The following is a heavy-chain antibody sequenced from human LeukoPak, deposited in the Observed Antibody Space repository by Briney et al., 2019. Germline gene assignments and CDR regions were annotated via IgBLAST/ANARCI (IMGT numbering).Heavy chain of an antibody. CDR2: INPNSGGT. Sequence: GASVKVSCKASGYTFTGYYMHWVRQAPGQGLEWMGWINPNSGGTNYAQKFQGRVTMTRDTSISTAYMELSRLRSDDTAVYYCARVGVGNNWNYELGAFDLWGQGTMVTVSS. V-gene: IGHV1-2*02. J-gene: IGHJ3*01. CDR1: GYTFTGYY. CDR3: ARVGVGNNWNYELGAFDL. D-gene: IGHD1-7*01.